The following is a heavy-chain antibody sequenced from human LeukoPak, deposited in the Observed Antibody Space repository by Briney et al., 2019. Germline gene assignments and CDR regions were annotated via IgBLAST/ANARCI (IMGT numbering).Heavy chain of an antibody. V-gene: IGHV4-59*12. Sequence: SETLSLTCTVSGGSISSYYWSWIRQPPGEGLEWIGYIYYSGSTNYNPSLKSRVTISVDTSKNQFSLKLSSVTAADTAVYYCARDHIDSGSYIWGQGTLVTVSP. D-gene: IGHD3-10*01. J-gene: IGHJ4*02. CDR3: ARDHIDSGSYI. CDR2: IYYSGST. CDR1: GGSISSYY.